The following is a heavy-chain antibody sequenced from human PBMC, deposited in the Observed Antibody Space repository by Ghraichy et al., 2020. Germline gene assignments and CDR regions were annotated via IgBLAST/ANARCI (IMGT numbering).Heavy chain of an antibody. CDR2: ISSSSSTI. CDR1: GFTLSSYS. Sequence: GGSLRLSCAASGFTLSSYSMNWVRQAPGKGLEWVSYISSSSSTIYYADSVKGRFTISRDNAKNSLYLQMNSLRDEDTAVYYCARESSKGYSYGLFAYWGQGTLVTVSS. CDR3: ARESSKGYSYGLFAY. D-gene: IGHD5-18*01. J-gene: IGHJ4*02. V-gene: IGHV3-48*02.